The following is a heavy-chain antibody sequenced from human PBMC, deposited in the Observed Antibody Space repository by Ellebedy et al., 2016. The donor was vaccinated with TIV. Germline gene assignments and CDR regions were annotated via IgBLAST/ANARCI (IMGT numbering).Heavy chain of an antibody. V-gene: IGHV2-5*01. CDR1: GFSLSTSGVC. Sequence: SGPTLVKPTQTLTLTCTFSGFSLSTSGVCVGWIRQPPGKAPEWLGFIYWNDDKRFSPSLRSRLTITKDTSKNQVVLTMTNMDPVDTATYYCARTFSGSYYDYWGQGTLVTVSS. D-gene: IGHD1-26*01. J-gene: IGHJ4*02. CDR3: ARTFSGSYYDY. CDR2: IYWNDDK.